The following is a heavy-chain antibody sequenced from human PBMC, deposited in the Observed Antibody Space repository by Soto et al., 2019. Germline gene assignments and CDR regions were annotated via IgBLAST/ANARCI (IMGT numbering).Heavy chain of an antibody. D-gene: IGHD6-19*01. CDR1: GDSLRGQS. V-gene: IGHV4-34*01. CDR2: LDQSGGT. J-gene: IGHJ6*02. CDR3: AREDSYGWSGESLDV. Sequence: QVQLQQWGAGLLKAWETLSLTCAVVGDSLRGQSWNWIRQSPGKGLEWIGELDQSGGTNYNPSLKSRAIISDDTSKNQFSLTLTSVTAADTAVYYCAREDSYGWSGESLDVWGQGTTVTVSS.